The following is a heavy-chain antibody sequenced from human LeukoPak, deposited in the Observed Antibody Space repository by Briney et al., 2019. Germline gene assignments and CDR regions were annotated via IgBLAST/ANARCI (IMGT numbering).Heavy chain of an antibody. J-gene: IGHJ4*02. CDR1: GYTFTSYG. Sequence: ASVKVSCKASGYTFTSYGISWVRQAPGQGLEWMGWISAYNGNTNYAQKLQGGVTMTTDTSTSTAYMELRSLRSDDTAVYYCARVDFDWLLPDKYFDYWGQGTLVTVSS. V-gene: IGHV1-18*01. D-gene: IGHD3-9*01. CDR2: ISAYNGNT. CDR3: ARVDFDWLLPDKYFDY.